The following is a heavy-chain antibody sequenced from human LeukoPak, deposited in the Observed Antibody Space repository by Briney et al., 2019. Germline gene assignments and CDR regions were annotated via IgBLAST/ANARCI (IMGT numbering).Heavy chain of an antibody. Sequence: GASVKVSCKASGYTFTGYYMHWVRQVPGQGLEWMGWINPNSGGTNYAQKFQGRVTMTRDTPISTAYMELRSLRSDDTAVYYCARDMIVVAEYFQHWGQGTLVTVSS. V-gene: IGHV1-2*02. CDR1: GYTFTGYY. CDR2: INPNSGGT. D-gene: IGHD3-22*01. CDR3: ARDMIVVAEYFQH. J-gene: IGHJ1*01.